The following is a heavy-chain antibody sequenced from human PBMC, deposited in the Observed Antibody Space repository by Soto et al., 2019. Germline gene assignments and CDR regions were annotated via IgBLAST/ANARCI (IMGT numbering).Heavy chain of an antibody. CDR3: ARVQLWHHYLDYY. V-gene: IGHV1-2*02. Sequence: VSCKASGYTFTSYYMHWVRQAPGQGLEWMGWINPNSGGTNYAQKFQGRVTMTRDTSISTAYMELSRLRSDDTAVYYSARVQLWHHYLDYYWGQGTLVTVSS. CDR2: INPNSGGT. J-gene: IGHJ4*02. D-gene: IGHD5-18*01. CDR1: GYTFTSYY.